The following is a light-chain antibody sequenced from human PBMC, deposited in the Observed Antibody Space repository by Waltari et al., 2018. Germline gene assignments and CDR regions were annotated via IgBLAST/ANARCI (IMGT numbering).Light chain of an antibody. J-gene: IGLJ3*02. V-gene: IGLV2-8*01. CDR1: SSDIGTYNY. CDR2: DVT. Sequence: QSALTQPPSASGSPGQSVTISCTGTSSDIGTYNYVSWYQQRPGEVPKLLIYDVTTRPSGVPDRFSGSKSGNTASLTVSGLQVEDEGHYYCTSYAGSSDFVMFGGGTKLTVL. CDR3: TSYAGSSDFVM.